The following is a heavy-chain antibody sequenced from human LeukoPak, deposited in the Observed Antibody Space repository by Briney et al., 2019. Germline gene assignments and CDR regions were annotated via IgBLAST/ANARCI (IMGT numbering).Heavy chain of an antibody. Sequence: ASVKVSCKASGYTFTSHGIIRVRQAPGQGLEWMAWISAYNGNTNYAQKLQGRVTVTTETSTSTASMELRSLRPDDTAVYYCARGNCGGDCDSFDYWGQGTLGTVSS. CDR3: ARGNCGGDCDSFDY. V-gene: IGHV1-18*01. J-gene: IGHJ4*02. CDR2: ISAYNGNT. D-gene: IGHD2-21*02. CDR1: GYTFTSHG.